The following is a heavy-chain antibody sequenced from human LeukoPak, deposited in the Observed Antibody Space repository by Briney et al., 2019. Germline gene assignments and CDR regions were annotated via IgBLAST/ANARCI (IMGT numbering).Heavy chain of an antibody. CDR2: IKDDGSDK. CDR3: ARGASH. CDR1: GFTVSSNY. Sequence: GGSLRLSCAASGFTVSSNYVSWVRQAPGKGLEWVANIKDDGSDKYYVDSVRGRFTISRDNAKNFLYLQMRGLRVADTAVYYCARGASHWGQGTVVTVSS. V-gene: IGHV3-7*01. J-gene: IGHJ4*02. D-gene: IGHD6-6*01.